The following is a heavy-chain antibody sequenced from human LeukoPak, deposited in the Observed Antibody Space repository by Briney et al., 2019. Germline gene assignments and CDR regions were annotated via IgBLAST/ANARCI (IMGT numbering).Heavy chain of an antibody. CDR3: ARTPIAVIDWCWFDP. V-gene: IGHV1-3*01. CDR2: INAGNGNT. J-gene: IGHJ5*02. D-gene: IGHD6-19*01. Sequence: ASVKVSCKASGYTFTSYAMHWVRQAPGQRLEWMGWINAGNGNTKYSQKFQGGVTVTADKSTSTAYMELSSLRSEDTAVYYCARTPIAVIDWCWFDPWGQGTLVTVSS. CDR1: GYTFTSYA.